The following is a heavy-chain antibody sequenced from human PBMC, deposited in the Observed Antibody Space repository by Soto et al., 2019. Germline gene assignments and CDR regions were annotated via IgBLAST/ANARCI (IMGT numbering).Heavy chain of an antibody. J-gene: IGHJ4*02. D-gene: IGHD6-6*01. Sequence: EVHLVESGGGLVQPGGSLGLSCAASGFMFSDYAMDWVRQAPGKGLEWVSYFSRTDNAVQYADSVKGRFIISRDNVANSLYLQMHSLTAEDTAIYYCARETLSSHHNFDYWGPGTLVTVSS. CDR2: FSRTDNAV. CDR3: ARETLSSHHNFDY. V-gene: IGHV3-48*03. CDR1: GFMFSDYA.